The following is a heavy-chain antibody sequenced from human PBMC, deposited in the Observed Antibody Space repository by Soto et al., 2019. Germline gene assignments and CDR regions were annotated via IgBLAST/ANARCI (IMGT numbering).Heavy chain of an antibody. J-gene: IGHJ6*02. D-gene: IGHD1-7*01. V-gene: IGHV3-72*01. CDR2: ARNRANSYTT. Sequence: EVQLVESGGGLVQPGGSLRLSCAASGFTFSDHYMDWVRQAPGKGLEWVGRARNRANSYTTEYAASVKGRFTISRDDSKNSLYLHMNSLKTEDTAVYYCARDTRNYLLDVWGQGTTVTVSS. CDR3: ARDTRNYLLDV. CDR1: GFTFSDHY.